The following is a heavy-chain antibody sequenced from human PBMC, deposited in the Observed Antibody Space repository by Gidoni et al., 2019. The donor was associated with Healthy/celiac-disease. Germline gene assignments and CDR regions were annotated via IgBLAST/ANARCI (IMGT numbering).Heavy chain of an antibody. V-gene: IGHV3-9*01. CDR3: AKDNYYDSSGYYPHIDY. D-gene: IGHD3-22*01. CDR1: GFTFDDYA. J-gene: IGHJ4*02. Sequence: EVQLVASGGGLVQPGRSLRLSCAASGFTFDDYAMPWVRQAPGKGLEWVSGISWNSGSIGYADSVKGRFTISRDNAKNSLYLQMNSLRAEDTALYYCAKDNYYDSSGYYPHIDYWGQGTLVTVSS. CDR2: ISWNSGSI.